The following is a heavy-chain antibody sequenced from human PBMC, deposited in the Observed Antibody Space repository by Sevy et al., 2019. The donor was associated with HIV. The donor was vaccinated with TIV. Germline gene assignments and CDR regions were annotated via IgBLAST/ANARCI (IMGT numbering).Heavy chain of an antibody. J-gene: IGHJ3*02. Sequence: GGSPRLSCAASGFTFSSYAMHWVRQAPGKGLEWVAVISYDGSNKYYADSVKGRFTISRDNSKNTLYLQMNSLRAEDTAVYYCAREAVYCGGDCYSDAFDIWGQGTMVTVSS. CDR3: AREAVYCGGDCYSDAFDI. V-gene: IGHV3-30-3*01. D-gene: IGHD2-21*02. CDR1: GFTFSSYA. CDR2: ISYDGSNK.